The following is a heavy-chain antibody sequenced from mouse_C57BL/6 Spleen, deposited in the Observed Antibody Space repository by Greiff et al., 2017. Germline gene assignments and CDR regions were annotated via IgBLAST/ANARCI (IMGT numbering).Heavy chain of an antibody. J-gene: IGHJ2*01. V-gene: IGHV1-82*01. CDR2: IYPGDGDT. Sequence: QVQLKESGPELVKPGASVKISCKASGYAFSSSWMNWVKQRPGKGLEWIGRIYPGDGDTNYNGKFKGQATLTADKSSSTAYMQLSSLTSEDSAVYCCESWGFDYWGQGTTLTVSS. CDR3: ESWGFDY. CDR1: GYAFSSSW.